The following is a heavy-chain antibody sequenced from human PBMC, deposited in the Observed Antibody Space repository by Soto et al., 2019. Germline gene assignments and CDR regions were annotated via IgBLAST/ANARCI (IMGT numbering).Heavy chain of an antibody. D-gene: IGHD2-15*01. J-gene: IGHJ4*02. Sequence: PAGSMTPASPASKVTSSSYAMNCVRQAPGNGLEWVSIIRGNGRNEGYADSVKGQLTMSRDNSKNTLYLQMNSLRAEDTAVYHCAKHTRSATNWSGGICQIDFWGQGTLVTVYS. CDR1: KVTSSSYA. CDR2: IRGNGRNE. CDR3: AKHTRSATNWSGGICQIDF. V-gene: IGHV3-23*01.